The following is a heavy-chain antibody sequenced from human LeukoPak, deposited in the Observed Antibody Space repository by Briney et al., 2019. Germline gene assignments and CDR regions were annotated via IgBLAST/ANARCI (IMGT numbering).Heavy chain of an antibody. J-gene: IGHJ4*02. Sequence: GGSLRLSCAAFGFTFSSYDMIWVRQAPGKGLEWVSTITGSSTNTYYAEPAKGRFTISRDDAKNSLYLQMNSLRAEDTAVYYCGRNFNYWGQGTLVTVAS. CDR1: GFTFSSYD. CDR3: GRNFNY. V-gene: IGHV3-21*01. CDR2: ITGSSTNT.